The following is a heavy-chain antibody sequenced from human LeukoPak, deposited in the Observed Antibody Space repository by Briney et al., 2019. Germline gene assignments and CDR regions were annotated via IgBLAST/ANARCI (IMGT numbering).Heavy chain of an antibody. CDR2: IYHSGST. J-gene: IGHJ4*02. D-gene: IGHD4-17*01. CDR1: GGSISSSNW. V-gene: IGHV4-4*02. Sequence: PSETLSLTCAVSGGSISSSNWWSWVRQPPGKGLEWIGEIYHSGSTNYNPSLKSRVTISVDKSKNQFSLKLSSVTAADTAMYYCARDLRGDYGDYFDYWGQGTLVTVSS. CDR3: ARDLRGDYGDYFDY.